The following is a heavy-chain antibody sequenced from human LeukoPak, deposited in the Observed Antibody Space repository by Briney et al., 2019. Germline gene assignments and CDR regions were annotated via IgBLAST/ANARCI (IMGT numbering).Heavy chain of an antibody. D-gene: IGHD4-17*01. J-gene: IGHJ1*01. Sequence: GASVKVSCKASGYTFTGYYMHWVRQAPGQGLEWMGRINPNSGGTNYAQKFQGRDTMTRDTSISTAYMELSRLRSDDTAVYYCASSGEATVTDAEYFQHWGQGTLVTVSS. CDR2: INPNSGGT. CDR1: GYTFTGYY. CDR3: ASSGEATVTDAEYFQH. V-gene: IGHV1-2*06.